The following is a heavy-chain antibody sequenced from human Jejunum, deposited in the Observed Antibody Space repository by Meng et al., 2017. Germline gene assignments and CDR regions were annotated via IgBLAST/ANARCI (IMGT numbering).Heavy chain of an antibody. CDR3: AHGSSGYYTFHS. CDR1: GLTFTDAW. CDR2: IKSKTSGETR. D-gene: IGHD3-22*01. J-gene: IGHJ4*02. Sequence: GGSLRLSCAVSGLTFTDAWMAWVRQAPGKGLEWVGRIKSKTSGETRDYAAPVKGRFTISRDDSKNMMLLQMNSLKTEDTAVYFCAHGSSGYYTFHSWGQGTLVTVSS. V-gene: IGHV3-15*01.